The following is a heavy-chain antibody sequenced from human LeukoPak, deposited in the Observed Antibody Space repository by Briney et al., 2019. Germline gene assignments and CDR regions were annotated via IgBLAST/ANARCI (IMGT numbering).Heavy chain of an antibody. J-gene: IGHJ4*02. V-gene: IGHV5-51*01. CDR3: ARHDTRSGILTGCYQGVLNY. CDR1: GYSFTSYW. D-gene: IGHD3-9*01. CDR2: IYPGDSDT. Sequence: GESLKISFKGSGYSFTSYWIGWVRRIPGKGVEWRGIIYPGDSDTRYSPSFQGQVNISADKSIRTSYLQWSSLKASDTAMYYCARHDTRSGILTGCYQGVLNYWGQGTLVTVSS.